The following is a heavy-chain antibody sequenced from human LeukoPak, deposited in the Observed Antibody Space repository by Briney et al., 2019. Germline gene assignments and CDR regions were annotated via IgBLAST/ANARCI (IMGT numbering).Heavy chain of an antibody. CDR2: IIPMSGTT. J-gene: IGHJ4*02. CDR1: GGTFSSYA. V-gene: IGHV1-69*05. D-gene: IGHD3-22*01. CDR3: ARGNYYDSSGYFD. Sequence: EASVKVSCKASGGTFSSYAVSWVRQAPGQGLEWMGRIIPMSGTTNYAQSFQGRLTITMDKSTTTAYMEPSSLRFEDTAMYYCARGNYYDSSGYFDWGQGTLVTVSS.